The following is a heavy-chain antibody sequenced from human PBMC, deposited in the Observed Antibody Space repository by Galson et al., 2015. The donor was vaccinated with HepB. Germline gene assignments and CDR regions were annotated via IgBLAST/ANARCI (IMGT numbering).Heavy chain of an antibody. CDR2: IYYSGTT. D-gene: IGHD2-2*01. CDR3: ATQGYSTSWQRYFDY. CDR1: GGSISTSTFF. V-gene: IGHV4-39*01. Sequence: ETLSLTCTVSGGSISTSTFFWGWIRQPPGKGLEWIANIYYSGTTYYNPSLKSRVTISVDTSKNQFSLRLSSVTAADTAFYYFATQGYSTSWQRYFDYWGQGTLVTVAS. J-gene: IGHJ4*02.